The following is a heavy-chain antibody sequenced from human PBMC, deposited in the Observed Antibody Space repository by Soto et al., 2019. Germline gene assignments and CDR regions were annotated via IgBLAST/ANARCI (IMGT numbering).Heavy chain of an antibody. CDR2: IKSKTDGGTT. CDR3: TTDWYGGSYSNGMDV. CDR1: GFTFSNAW. D-gene: IGHD1-26*01. Sequence: PGGSLRLSCAASGFTFSNAWMNWVRQAPGKGLEWVGRIKSKTDGGTTDYAAPVRGRFTISRDDSKNTLYLQMNSLKTEDTAVYYCTTDWYGGSYSNGMDVWGQGTTVTVSS. J-gene: IGHJ6*02. V-gene: IGHV3-15*07.